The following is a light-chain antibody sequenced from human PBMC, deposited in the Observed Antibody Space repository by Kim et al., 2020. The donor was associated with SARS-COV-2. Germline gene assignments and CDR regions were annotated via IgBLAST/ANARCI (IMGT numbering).Light chain of an antibody. Sequence: ESPGQTASLTCSGDKLGDKYACWYQQKPGQSPVLVIYQDSKRPSGIPERFSGSNSGNTATLTISGTQAMDEADYYCQAWDSSTWVFGGGTQLTVL. J-gene: IGLJ3*02. CDR3: QAWDSSTWV. CDR2: QDS. CDR1: KLGDKY. V-gene: IGLV3-1*01.